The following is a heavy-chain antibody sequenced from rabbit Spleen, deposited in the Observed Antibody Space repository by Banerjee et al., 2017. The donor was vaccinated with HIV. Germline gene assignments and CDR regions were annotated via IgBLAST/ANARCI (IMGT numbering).Heavy chain of an antibody. CDR1: GVSFSGSSY. CDR2: IELGSSTFT. V-gene: IGHV1S40*01. Sequence: QSLEESGGGLVKPGASLTLTCTASGVSFSGSSYMCWVRQAPGKGLEWIACIELGSSTFTYYATWAKGRFTISKTSSTTVTLQMTRLTAADTATYFCARDLTDVIGWNFGWWGPGTLVTVS. CDR3: ARDLTDVIGWNFGW. D-gene: IGHD1-1*01. J-gene: IGHJ4*01.